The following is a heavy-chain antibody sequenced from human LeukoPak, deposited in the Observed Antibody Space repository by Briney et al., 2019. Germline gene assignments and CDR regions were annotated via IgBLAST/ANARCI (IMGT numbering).Heavy chain of an antibody. CDR1: GDSVSSSSSA. J-gene: IGHJ4*02. CDR2: TYYRSKWHN. Sequence: SQTLSLTCAISGDSVSSSSSAWSWIRQSQSRGLEWLGRTYYRSKWHNDYAESVKSRITINPDTSKNEFSLQLNSVTPEDTAVYYCARNLRPDFDYWGQGTLVTVSS. CDR3: ARNLRPDFDY. V-gene: IGHV6-1*01.